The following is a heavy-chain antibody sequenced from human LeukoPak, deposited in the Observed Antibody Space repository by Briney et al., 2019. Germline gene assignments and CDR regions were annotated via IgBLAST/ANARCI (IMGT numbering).Heavy chain of an antibody. D-gene: IGHD5-24*01. CDR1: GFTFSTYW. CDR3: ANGDGFDY. V-gene: IGHV3-7*01. J-gene: IGHJ4*02. Sequence: GGSLRLSCATSGFTFSTYWMSWVRQAPGKGLEWVANIKQDGSETYYADSVKGRFTIFRDNAKNSLYLQMDSLRVEDTAVYYCANGDGFDYWGQGTLVLVS. CDR2: IKQDGSET.